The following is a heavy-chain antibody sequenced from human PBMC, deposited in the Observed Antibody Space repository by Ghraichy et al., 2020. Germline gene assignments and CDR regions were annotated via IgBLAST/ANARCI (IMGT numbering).Heavy chain of an antibody. CDR2: IRSKAYGGTT. J-gene: IGHJ4*02. CDR1: GFTFGDYA. V-gene: IGHV3-49*03. Sequence: GGSLRLSCTASGFTFGDYAMSWFRQAPGKGLEWVGFIRSKAYGGTTEYAASVKGRFTISRDDSKSIAYLQMNSLKTEDTAVYYCTLEGIAVAGPRVPFDYWGQGTLVTVSS. D-gene: IGHD6-19*01. CDR3: TLEGIAVAGPRVPFDY.